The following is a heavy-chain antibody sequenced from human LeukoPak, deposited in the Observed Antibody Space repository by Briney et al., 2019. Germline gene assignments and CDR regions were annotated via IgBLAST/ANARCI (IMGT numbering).Heavy chain of an antibody. Sequence: GGSLRLSCAASGFTFSSYDMHWVRQATGKGLEWVSVIGTVGDTYYSDSVKGRFTISRDNAKNSLYLQMNSLRAEDTAVYYCGLSPQLDYWGQGTLVTVSS. V-gene: IGHV3-13*01. J-gene: IGHJ4*02. D-gene: IGHD3-16*02. CDR1: GFTFSSYD. CDR2: IGTVGDT. CDR3: GLSPQLDY.